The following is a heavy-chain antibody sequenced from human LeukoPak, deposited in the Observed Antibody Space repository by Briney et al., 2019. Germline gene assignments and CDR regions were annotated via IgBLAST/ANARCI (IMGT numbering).Heavy chain of an antibody. D-gene: IGHD6-19*01. CDR2: INPNSGGT. CDR3: ASHNKYNSGWNYFDS. CDR1: GYTFTGYY. J-gene: IGHJ4*02. Sequence: ASVKVSCKASGYTFTGYYMHWVRQAPGQGLEWMGWINPNSGGTNYAQKFQGRVTMTRDTSISTAYMELSRLRSDDTAVYYCASHNKYNSGWNYFDSWGQGTLVTVSS. V-gene: IGHV1-2*02.